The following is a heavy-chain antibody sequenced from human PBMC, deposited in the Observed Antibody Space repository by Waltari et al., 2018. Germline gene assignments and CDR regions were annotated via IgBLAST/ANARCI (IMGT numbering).Heavy chain of an antibody. CDR2: IYYSGST. V-gene: IGHV4-31*03. Sequence: QVQLQESGPGLVKPSQTLSLTCTVSGGSISSGGYYWSWIPQHPGKGLEWIGYIYYSGSTYYNPSLKSRVTISVDTSKNQFSLKLSSVTAADTAVYYCARAGYGGNSYFDYWGQGTLVTVSS. D-gene: IGHD4-17*01. J-gene: IGHJ4*02. CDR1: GGSISSGGYY. CDR3: ARAGYGGNSYFDY.